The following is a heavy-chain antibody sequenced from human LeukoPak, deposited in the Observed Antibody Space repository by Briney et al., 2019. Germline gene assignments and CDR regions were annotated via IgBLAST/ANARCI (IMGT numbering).Heavy chain of an antibody. D-gene: IGHD2-15*01. J-gene: IGHJ4*02. CDR1: GGSVSGYY. Sequence: SETLSLTCVVSGGSVSGYYWGWIRQPPGRGLEWIGYVYYSGSTNYNPSFKGRITISVDTSRNQFSLQLSSVTAADTAVYYCARIHRYCSGGACYVLDNWGQGTLVAVSS. CDR3: ARIHRYCSGGACYVLDN. V-gene: IGHV4-59*02. CDR2: VYYSGST.